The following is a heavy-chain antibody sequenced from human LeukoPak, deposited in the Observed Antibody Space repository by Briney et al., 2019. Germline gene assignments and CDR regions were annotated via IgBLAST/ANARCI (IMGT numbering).Heavy chain of an antibody. CDR2: INPNPSGGST. CDR1: GYTFTSYY. Sequence: GASVKVSCKASGYTFTSYYMHWVRQAPGQGLDWVAIINPNPSGGSTSYAQKFQGRVTMTRDMSTSTVYMEVSSLRSEDTAVYYCARSATGSGSYYGLDYWGQGTLVTVSS. J-gene: IGHJ4*02. V-gene: IGHV1-46*01. CDR3: ARSATGSGSYYGLDY. D-gene: IGHD1-26*01.